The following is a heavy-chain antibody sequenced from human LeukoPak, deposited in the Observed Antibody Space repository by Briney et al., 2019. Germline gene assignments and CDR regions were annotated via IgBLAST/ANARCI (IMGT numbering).Heavy chain of an antibody. V-gene: IGHV3-21*01. J-gene: IGHJ3*02. CDR2: ISSSRSNI. D-gene: IGHD2-21*02. CDR1: GFTFSSYS. Sequence: GGSLRLSCAASGFTFSSYSMNWVRQAPGKGLEWVSYISSSRSNIYYADSVKSLFTISRDNAKNSLYLQMNSLRAEETAVYYCARDPYCGGDCYPEAFDIWGQGTMVTVSS. CDR3: ARDPYCGGDCYPEAFDI.